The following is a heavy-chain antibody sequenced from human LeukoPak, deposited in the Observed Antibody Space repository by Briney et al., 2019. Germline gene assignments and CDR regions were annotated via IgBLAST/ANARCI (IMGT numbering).Heavy chain of an antibody. D-gene: IGHD2-15*01. Sequence: GGSLRLSCAASGFTFSSYGRHWVRQAPGKGLEWVAFIRYDGSNKYYADSVKGRFTISRDNSKNTLYLQMNSLRAEDTAVDYCARGRRPRYCSGGSCKLKLYYYMDVWGKGTTVTVSS. CDR2: IRYDGSNK. V-gene: IGHV3-30*02. J-gene: IGHJ6*03. CDR1: GFTFSSYG. CDR3: ARGRRPRYCSGGSCKLKLYYYMDV.